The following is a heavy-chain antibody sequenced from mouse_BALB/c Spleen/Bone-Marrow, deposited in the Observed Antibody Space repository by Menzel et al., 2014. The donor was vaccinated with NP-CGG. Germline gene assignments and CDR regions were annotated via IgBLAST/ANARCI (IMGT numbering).Heavy chain of an antibody. J-gene: IGHJ2*01. CDR1: GFTFSSFG. CDR2: ISSGSSTI. V-gene: IGHV5-17*02. CDR3: SIEPYYDY. Sequence: EVQVVESGGGLVQPGGSRKLSCAASGFTFSSFGMHWVRQAPEKGLEWVAYISSGSSTIYYADTMKGLFTISKDNPNNTLFLQMTTLNSYNTPIYYFSIEPYYDYWGQHTTLPVSS. D-gene: IGHD1-1*01.